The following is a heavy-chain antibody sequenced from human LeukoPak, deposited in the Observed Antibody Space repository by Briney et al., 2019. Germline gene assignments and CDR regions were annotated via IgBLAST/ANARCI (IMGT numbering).Heavy chain of an antibody. V-gene: IGHV3-23*01. J-gene: IGHJ4*02. CDR2: ISGSGGSA. CDR1: GFTFSSYA. Sequence: GGSLRLSCAASGFTFSSYAMSWVRQAPGKGLEWVSAISGSGGSAYYADSVKGRFTVSRDNSKNTLYLQMNSLRAEDTAVYYCAKDGGLWVSAHWGDSWGRGTLVTVSS. D-gene: IGHD7-27*01. CDR3: AKDGGLWVSAHWGDS.